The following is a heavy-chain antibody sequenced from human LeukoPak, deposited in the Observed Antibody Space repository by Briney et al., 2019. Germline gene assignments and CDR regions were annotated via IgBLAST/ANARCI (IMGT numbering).Heavy chain of an antibody. CDR3: ASSRGSGYDYRYDAFDM. CDR2: VYYNGNT. V-gene: IGHV4-59*08. CDR1: GGSIGYYY. D-gene: IGHD5-12*01. Sequence: PSETLSLTCTVSGGSIGYYYWSWIRQPPGKGLEWVGYVYYNGNTSYNPSLKSRVTISVDTSKNQFSLELTSVTAADTAVYYCASSRGSGYDYRYDAFDMWGQGTKVTVSS. J-gene: IGHJ3*02.